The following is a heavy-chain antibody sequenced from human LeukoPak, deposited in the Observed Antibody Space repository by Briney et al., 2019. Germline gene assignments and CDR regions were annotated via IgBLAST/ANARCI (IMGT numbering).Heavy chain of an antibody. CDR2: ISGSGGST. CDR1: GFTFSSYA. CDR3: TKGTIWLPFDY. V-gene: IGHV3-23*01. D-gene: IGHD5-18*01. Sequence: GRSLRLSCAASGFTFSSYAMHWARQAPGKGLEWVSAISGSGGSTYYADSVKGRFTISRDNSKNTLYLQMNSLRAEDTAVYYCTKGTIWLPFDYWGQGTLVTVSS. J-gene: IGHJ4*02.